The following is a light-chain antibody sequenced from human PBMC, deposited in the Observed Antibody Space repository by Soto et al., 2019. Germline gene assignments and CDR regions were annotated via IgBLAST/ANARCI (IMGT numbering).Light chain of an antibody. CDR3: SSYTTNNTPV. CDR2: DVS. Sequence: QSALTQPASVSGSPGQSITISCTGTSSDVGLYNYVSWYQQHPGKAPKLMIYDVSNRPSGVSNRFSGSKSGNTASLTISGIQAEDEAEYYCSSYTTNNTPVFGTGTKLTVL. CDR1: SSDVGLYNY. V-gene: IGLV2-14*01. J-gene: IGLJ1*01.